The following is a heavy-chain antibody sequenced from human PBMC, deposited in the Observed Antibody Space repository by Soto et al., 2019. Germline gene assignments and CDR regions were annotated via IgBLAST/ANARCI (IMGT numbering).Heavy chain of an antibody. CDR1: GYSFTSYW. CDR3: ARSSSGWYQAEYFQH. Sequence: GESLKISCKGSGYSFTSYWIGWVRQMPGKGLEWMGIIYPGDSDTRYSPSFQGQVTIPADKSISTAYLQWSSLKASDTAMYYCARSSSGWYQAEYFQHWGQGTLVTVSS. D-gene: IGHD6-19*01. J-gene: IGHJ1*01. V-gene: IGHV5-51*01. CDR2: IYPGDSDT.